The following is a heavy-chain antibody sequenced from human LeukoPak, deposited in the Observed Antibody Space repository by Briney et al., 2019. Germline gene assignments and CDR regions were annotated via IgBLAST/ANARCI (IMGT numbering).Heavy chain of an antibody. D-gene: IGHD3-3*01. Sequence: PSETLSLTCTVSGGSISSSSYYWGWVRQPPGKGLEWTGSIYYSGNTYYNPSLESRVTISRDTSKNQYSLTLSSVTAADTAVYYCAVDFGSHRVVYWGQGTLVTVSS. V-gene: IGHV4-39*01. CDR2: IYYSGNT. CDR1: GGSISSSSYY. J-gene: IGHJ4*01. CDR3: AVDFGSHRVVY.